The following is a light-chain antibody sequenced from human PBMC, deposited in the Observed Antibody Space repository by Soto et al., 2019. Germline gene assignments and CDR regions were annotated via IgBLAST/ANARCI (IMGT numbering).Light chain of an antibody. CDR3: SSYAGSNNFV. J-gene: IGLJ1*01. V-gene: IGLV2-23*02. CDR1: SSDVGTYNL. Sequence: QSALAQPASVSGSPEQSITISCTGTSSDVGTYNLVSWYQQHPGKAPKLIIYEVTERPSGVSNRFSGSKSGNTASLTVSGLQAEDEADYYCSSYAGSNNFVFGTGTKLTVL. CDR2: EVT.